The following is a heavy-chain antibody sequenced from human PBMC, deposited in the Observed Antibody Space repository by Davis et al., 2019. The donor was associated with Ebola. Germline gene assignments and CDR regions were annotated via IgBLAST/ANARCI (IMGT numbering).Heavy chain of an antibody. V-gene: IGHV4-34*01. J-gene: IGHJ4*02. Sequence: SETLSLTCAVYGGSFSGYYWSWIRQPPGKGLEWIGEINHSGSTNYNPSLKSRVTISVDTSKNQFSLKLSSVTAADTAVYYCATVWGRAGDYWGQGTLVTVSS. D-gene: IGHD3-16*01. CDR1: GGSFSGYY. CDR3: ATVWGRAGDY. CDR2: INHSGST.